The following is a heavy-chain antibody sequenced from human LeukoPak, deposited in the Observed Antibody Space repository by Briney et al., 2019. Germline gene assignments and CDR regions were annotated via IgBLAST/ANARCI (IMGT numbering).Heavy chain of an antibody. V-gene: IGHV1-2*02. CDR1: GYTFTGYY. CDR3: ASQPYYFDSSGYYDY. CDR2: IKPNSGGT. D-gene: IGHD3-22*01. J-gene: IGHJ4*02. Sequence: ASVKVSCKASGYTFTGYYMHWVRQAPGQGLEWMGWIKPNSGGTNYAQKFQGRVTMTRDTSISTTYMELSRLRSDDTAVYYCASQPYYFDSSGYYDYWGQGTLVTVSS.